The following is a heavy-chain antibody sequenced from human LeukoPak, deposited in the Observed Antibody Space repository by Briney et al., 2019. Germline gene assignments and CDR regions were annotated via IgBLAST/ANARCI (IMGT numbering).Heavy chain of an antibody. CDR1: GGSIRSYY. CDR3: ARVRDGYNYDAFDY. CDR2: THYSGGT. D-gene: IGHD5-24*01. V-gene: IGHV4-59*01. Sequence: SETLSLTCTVSGGSIRSYYWSWIRQTPGKGLEWIGYTHYSGGTNYNPSLRSRVTISVDTSKNQFSLNLSSVTAADTAVYYCARVRDGYNYDAFDYWGQGTLVTVSS. J-gene: IGHJ4*02.